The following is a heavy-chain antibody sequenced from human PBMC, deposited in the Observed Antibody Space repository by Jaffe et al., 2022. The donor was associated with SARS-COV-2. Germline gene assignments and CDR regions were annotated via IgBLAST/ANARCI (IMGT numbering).Heavy chain of an antibody. CDR2: ISYDGSNK. V-gene: IGHV3-30-3*01. Sequence: QVQLVESGGGVVQPGRSLRLSCAASGFTFSSYAMHWVRQAPGKGLEWVAVISYDGSNKYYADSVKGRFTISRDNSKNTLYLQMNSLRAEDTAVYYCARDRAPRGYSSGCVTYWGQGTLVTVSS. CDR1: GFTFSSYA. J-gene: IGHJ4*02. D-gene: IGHD6-19*01. CDR3: ARDRAPRGYSSGCVTY.